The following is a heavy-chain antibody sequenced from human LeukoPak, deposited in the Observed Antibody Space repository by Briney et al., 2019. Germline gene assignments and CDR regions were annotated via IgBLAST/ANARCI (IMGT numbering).Heavy chain of an antibody. CDR1: GFTSSSYE. V-gene: IGHV3-48*03. D-gene: IGHD6-19*01. J-gene: IGHJ6*04. Sequence: TGGSLRLSCATSGFTSSSYEMNWVRQAPGKGLEWVSYISHSGTSIYYADSVKGRFTFSRDNAKNSLFLQMNSLRAEDTAVYYCARGRAVAGSHYGMDVWGKGTTVTVSS. CDR3: ARGRAVAGSHYGMDV. CDR2: ISHSGTSI.